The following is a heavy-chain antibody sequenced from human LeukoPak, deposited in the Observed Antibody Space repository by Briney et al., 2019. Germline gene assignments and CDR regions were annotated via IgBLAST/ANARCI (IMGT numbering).Heavy chain of an antibody. CDR1: GFTFSSYA. Sequence: GGSLRLSCAAPGFTFSSYAMSWVRQAPGKGLEWVSAISGSGGSTYYADSVKGRFTISRDNSKNTLYLQMNSLRAEDTAVYYCAKVLPPPYYGILTGYLGNWGQGTLVTVSS. D-gene: IGHD3-9*01. J-gene: IGHJ4*02. V-gene: IGHV3-23*01. CDR2: ISGSGGST. CDR3: AKVLPPPYYGILTGYLGN.